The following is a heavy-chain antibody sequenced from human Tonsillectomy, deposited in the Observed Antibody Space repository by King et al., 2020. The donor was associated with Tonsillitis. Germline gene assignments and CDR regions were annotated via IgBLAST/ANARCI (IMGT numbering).Heavy chain of an antibody. D-gene: IGHD4-11*01. J-gene: IGHJ4*02. CDR3: LGSNYDY. CDR2: IRFDGSDE. CDR1: GFTFSSYG. Sequence: VQLVESGGGVVQPGGSLRLSCAASGFTFSSYGMHWVRQAPGKGLEWVVFIRFDGSDEDYADSVEGRFTISRDNSKNTLYLQISSLSPEDTAVYYCLGSNYDYWGQGTLVTVSS. V-gene: IGHV3-30*02.